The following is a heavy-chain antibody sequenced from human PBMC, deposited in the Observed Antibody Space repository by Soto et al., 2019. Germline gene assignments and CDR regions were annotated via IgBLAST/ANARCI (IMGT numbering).Heavy chain of an antibody. CDR3: KTPSLFAY. CDR2: IKSKSDGGTT. J-gene: IGHJ4*02. V-gene: IGHV3-15*07. D-gene: IGHD2-21*01. Sequence: GGSLRLSCAASGFTFTNAWMNWVRQAPGKGLEWVGHIKSKSDGGTTDYAAPVKGRFTISRDDSKNTLYLEMNSLKTEDTAIYSGKTPSLFAYWGQGTLVTGSS. CDR1: GFTFTNAW.